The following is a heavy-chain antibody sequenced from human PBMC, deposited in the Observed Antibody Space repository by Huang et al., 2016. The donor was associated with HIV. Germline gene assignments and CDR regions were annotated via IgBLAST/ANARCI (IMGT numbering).Heavy chain of an antibody. Sequence: QGQLVESGGGVVRPGRSLRLSCAASGFSFSNYAMPWVGQAPGKRLEWVTFISNDGTTTYYANSVKGRFTISRDNFKNTLYLQMNRLRGDDTAVYYCTREYTVAGAFDIWGQGTMVTVSS. CDR3: TREYTVAGAFDI. CDR1: GFSFSNYA. CDR2: ISNDGTTT. V-gene: IGHV3-30-3*01. J-gene: IGHJ3*02. D-gene: IGHD5-12*01.